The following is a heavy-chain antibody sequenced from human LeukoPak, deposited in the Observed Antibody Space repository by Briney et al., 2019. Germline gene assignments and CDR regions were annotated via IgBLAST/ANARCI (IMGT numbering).Heavy chain of an antibody. Sequence: SVKVSCTASGGTFSSYAISWVRQAPGQGLEWMGGIIPIFGTANYAQKFQGRVTITADESTSTAYMELSSLRSEDTAVYYCARSTLTGTTPFDWFDPWGQGTLVTVSS. CDR1: GGTFSSYA. CDR2: IIPIFGTA. CDR3: ARSTLTGTTPFDWFDP. D-gene: IGHD1-7*01. J-gene: IGHJ5*02. V-gene: IGHV1-69*13.